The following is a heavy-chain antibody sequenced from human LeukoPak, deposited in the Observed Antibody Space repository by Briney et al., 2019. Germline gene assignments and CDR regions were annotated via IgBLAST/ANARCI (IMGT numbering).Heavy chain of an antibody. Sequence: GGSLRLSCAASGFTFSSHAMHWVRQAPGKGLEWVAVISYDGSNKYYADSVKGRFTISRDNSKNTLYLQMNSLRAEDTAVYYCARATIGDDNWFDPWGQGTLVTVSS. CDR1: GFTFSSHA. J-gene: IGHJ5*02. CDR2: ISYDGSNK. CDR3: ARATIGDDNWFDP. D-gene: IGHD5-24*01. V-gene: IGHV3-30-3*01.